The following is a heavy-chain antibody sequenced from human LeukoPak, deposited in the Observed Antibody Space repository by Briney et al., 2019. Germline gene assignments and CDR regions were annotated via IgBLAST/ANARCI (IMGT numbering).Heavy chain of an antibody. V-gene: IGHV1-2*02. CDR3: ARDLGLGLLSFDY. CDR2: INPNSGGT. CDR1: GYTFTGYY. J-gene: IGHJ4*02. Sequence: ASVKVSCKASGYTFTGYYMHWVRQAPGQGLEWMGWINPNSGGTNYAQKFQGRVTMTRDTSISTAYMELSRLRSDDTAVYYCARDLGLGLLSFDYWGQGTLVTVSS. D-gene: IGHD7-27*01.